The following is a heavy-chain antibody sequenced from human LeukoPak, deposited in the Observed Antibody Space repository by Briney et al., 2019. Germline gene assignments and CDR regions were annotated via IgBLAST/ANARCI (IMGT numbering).Heavy chain of an antibody. J-gene: IGHJ4*02. CDR2: IYSGGST. CDR1: GFTVSSNY. V-gene: IGHV3-53*01. Sequence: PGGSLRLSCAASGFTVSSNYMSWVRQAPGKGLEWVSVIYSGGSTYYADSVKGRFTTSRDNSKNTLYLQMNSLRAEDTAVYYCARGRGDYNSGYYFDYWGQGTLVTVSS. CDR3: ARGRGDYNSGYYFDY. D-gene: IGHD4-17*01.